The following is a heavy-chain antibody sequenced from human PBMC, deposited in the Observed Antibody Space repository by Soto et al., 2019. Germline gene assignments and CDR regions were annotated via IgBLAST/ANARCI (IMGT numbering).Heavy chain of an antibody. V-gene: IGHV4-34*01. Sequence: SETLSLTCAVCGGSFSGYYWSWIRQPPGKGLEWIGEINHSGSTNYNPSLKSRVTISVDTSKNQFSLKLSSVTAADTAVYYCAREGNNIVVAEYYYYMDVWGKGTTVTVSS. CDR2: INHSGST. D-gene: IGHD2-2*01. J-gene: IGHJ6*03. CDR1: GGSFSGYY. CDR3: AREGNNIVVAEYYYYMDV.